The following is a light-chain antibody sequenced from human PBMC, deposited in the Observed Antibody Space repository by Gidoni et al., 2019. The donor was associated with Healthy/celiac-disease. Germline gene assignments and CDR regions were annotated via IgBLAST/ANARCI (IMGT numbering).Light chain of an antibody. CDR1: QSVSSRY. Sequence: DIVLTQSPGTLSLSPGERATLSCSASQSVSSRYLPCYQQKPGQAPRLLIYGASSRATGIPDRFSGSGSGTDFTLTISRLEPEDFAVYYCQHYGSSSVTFGQGTKVEIK. V-gene: IGKV3-20*01. CDR2: GAS. J-gene: IGKJ1*01. CDR3: QHYGSSSVT.